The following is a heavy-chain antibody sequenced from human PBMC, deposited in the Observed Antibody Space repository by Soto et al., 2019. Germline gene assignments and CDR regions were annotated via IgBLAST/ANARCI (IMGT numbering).Heavy chain of an antibody. D-gene: IGHD3-10*01. CDR3: ARGSLWFGKSHDAFDI. V-gene: IGHV1-2*04. J-gene: IGHJ3*02. CDR2: INPNSGGT. Sequence: ASVKVSCKASGYTFTGYYMHWVRQAPGQGLEWMGWINPNSGGTNYAQKFQGWVTMTRDTSISTAYMELSRLRSDDTAVYYCARGSLWFGKSHDAFDIWGQGTMVTVSS. CDR1: GYTFTGYY.